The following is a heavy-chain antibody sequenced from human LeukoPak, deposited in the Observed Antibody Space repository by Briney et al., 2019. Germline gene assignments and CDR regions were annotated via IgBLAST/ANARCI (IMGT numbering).Heavy chain of an antibody. D-gene: IGHD6-19*01. CDR1: GFTFSSDA. CDR3: AKAPPWLVHAFDI. V-gene: IGHV3-23*01. CDR2: ISGSGGST. Sequence: GGSLRLSCAASGFTFSSDAMSWVRQAPGKGLGWVSAISGSGGSTYYADSVKGRFTISRDNSKNTLYLQMNSLRAEDTAVYYCAKAPPWLVHAFDIWGQGTMVTVSS. J-gene: IGHJ3*02.